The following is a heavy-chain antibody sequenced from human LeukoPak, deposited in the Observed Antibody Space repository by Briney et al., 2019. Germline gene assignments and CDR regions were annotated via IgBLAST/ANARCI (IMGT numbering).Heavy chain of an antibody. D-gene: IGHD2-2*01. V-gene: IGHV1-69*06. CDR3: AIGWRYCSSTSCYFDYYYGMDV. Sequence: SVKVSCKASGGTFSSYAISWVRQAPGQGLEXXXXXXXXXXTANYAQKFQGRVTITADKSTSTAYMELSSLRSEDTAVYYCAIGWRYCSSTSCYFDYYYGMDVWGKGTTVTVSS. J-gene: IGHJ6*04. CDR1: GGTFSSYA. CDR2: XXXXXXTA.